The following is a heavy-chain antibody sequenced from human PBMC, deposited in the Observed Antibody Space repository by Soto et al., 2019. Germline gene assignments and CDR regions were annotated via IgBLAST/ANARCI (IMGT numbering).Heavy chain of an antibody. CDR1: GLTFSSYA. D-gene: IGHD5-12*01. CDR2: ISGSGGST. V-gene: IGHV3-23*01. Sequence: GGSLRLSCAASGLTFSSYAMSWVRQAPGKGLEWVSAISGSGGSTYYADSVKGRFTISRDNAKNSLYLQMNSLRAEDTAVYYCARSDLGYSGYEKESVYWGQGTLVTVSS. J-gene: IGHJ4*02. CDR3: ARSDLGYSGYEKESVY.